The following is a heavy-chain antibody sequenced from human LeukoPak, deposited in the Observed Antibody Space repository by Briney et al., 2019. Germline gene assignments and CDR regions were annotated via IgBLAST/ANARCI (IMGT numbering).Heavy chain of an antibody. Sequence: GGSLRLSCAASGFTFSSYAMSWVRQAPGKGLECVSSISGSDGSTYYADSVKGRFTISRDNSKNMLYLQMNSLRAEDTAVYYCAGGPKQQLLWRRASNGFDPWGQGTLVTVSS. J-gene: IGHJ5*02. D-gene: IGHD2-2*01. CDR2: ISGSDGST. CDR3: AGGPKQQLLWRRASNGFDP. CDR1: GFTFSSYA. V-gene: IGHV3-23*01.